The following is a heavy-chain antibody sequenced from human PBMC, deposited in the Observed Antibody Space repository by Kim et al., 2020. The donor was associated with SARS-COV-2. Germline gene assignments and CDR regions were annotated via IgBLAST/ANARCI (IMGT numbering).Heavy chain of an antibody. Sequence: SETLSLTCTVSGGSISSYYWSWIRQPPGKGLEWIGYIYYSGSTNYNPSLKSRVTISVDTSKNQFSLKLSSVTAADTAVYYCAREEVWELGAFDYWGQGTLVTVSS. CDR1: GGSISSYY. CDR2: IYYSGST. V-gene: IGHV4-59*13. D-gene: IGHD1-26*01. J-gene: IGHJ4*02. CDR3: AREEVWELGAFDY.